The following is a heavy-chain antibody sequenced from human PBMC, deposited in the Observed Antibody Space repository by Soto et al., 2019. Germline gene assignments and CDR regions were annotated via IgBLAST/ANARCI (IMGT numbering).Heavy chain of an antibody. D-gene: IGHD3-10*01. CDR3: ARDPWYYGSGSSYGMDV. J-gene: IGHJ6*02. Sequence: SETLSLTCTVSGGSISSSSYYWGWIRQPPGKGLEWIGSIYYSGSTYYNPSLKSRVTISVDTSKNQFSLKLSSVTAADTAVYYCARDPWYYGSGSSYGMDVWGQGTTVTVSS. CDR2: IYYSGST. V-gene: IGHV4-39*07. CDR1: GGSISSSSYY.